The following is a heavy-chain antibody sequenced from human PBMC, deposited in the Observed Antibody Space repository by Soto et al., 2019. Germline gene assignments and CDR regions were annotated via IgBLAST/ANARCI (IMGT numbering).Heavy chain of an antibody. V-gene: IGHV4-39*01. CDR1: GGSISSSSNY. J-gene: IGHJ4*02. D-gene: IGHD3-10*01. Sequence: SETLSLTCTISGGSISSSSNYWGWIRQPPGKGLEWIGSIYYSGSTSYNPSLKSRVTISVDTSKNQFSLKLHSVTAADAAVYFCARQYYHGLVTYPPAYWGQGTLVTVSS. CDR3: ARQYYHGLVTYPPAY. CDR2: IYYSGST.